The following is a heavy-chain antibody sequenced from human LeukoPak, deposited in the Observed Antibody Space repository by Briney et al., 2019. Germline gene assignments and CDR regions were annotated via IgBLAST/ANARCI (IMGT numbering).Heavy chain of an antibody. V-gene: IGHV3-30*04. CDR2: ISYDGSNK. D-gene: IGHD5-18*01. CDR3: ARVRGYSYGYPY. CDR1: GFTFSSYA. J-gene: IGHJ4*02. Sequence: PGRSLRLSCAASGFTFSSYAMHWVRQAPGKGLEWVAVISYDGSNKYYADSVKGRFTISRDNAKNSLYLQMNSLRAEDTAVYYCARVRGYSYGYPYWGQGTLVTVSS.